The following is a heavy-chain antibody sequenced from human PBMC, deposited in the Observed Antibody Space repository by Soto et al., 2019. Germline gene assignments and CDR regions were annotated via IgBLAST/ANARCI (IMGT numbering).Heavy chain of an antibody. CDR1: GFTFSSYG. CDR2: ISYDGSNK. J-gene: IGHJ6*02. V-gene: IGHV3-30*18. CDR3: AKDLGYDFWSGYPDPYYGMDV. D-gene: IGHD3-3*01. Sequence: PGGSLRLSCAAPGFTFSSYGMHWVRQAPGKGLEWVAVISYDGSNKYYADSVKGRFTISRDNSKNTLYLQMNSLRAEDTAVYYCAKDLGYDFWSGYPDPYYGMDVWGQGTTVTVSS.